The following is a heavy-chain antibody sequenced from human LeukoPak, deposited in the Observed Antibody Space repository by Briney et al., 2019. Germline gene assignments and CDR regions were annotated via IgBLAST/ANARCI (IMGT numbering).Heavy chain of an antibody. CDR1: GGTFSSYT. J-gene: IGHJ5*02. CDR3: ARETVTTVFWFDP. V-gene: IGHV1-69*04. D-gene: IGHD4-11*01. Sequence: SVKVSCKASGGTFSSYTISWVRQAPGQGLEWMGRIIPILGIANYAQKFQGRVTITADKSTSTAYMELSSLRSEDTAVYYCARETVTTVFWFDPWGEGTLVTVSS. CDR2: IIPILGIA.